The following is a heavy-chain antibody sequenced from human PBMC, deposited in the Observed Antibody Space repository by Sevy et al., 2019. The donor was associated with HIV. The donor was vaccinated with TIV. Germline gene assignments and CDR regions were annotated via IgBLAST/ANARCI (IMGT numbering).Heavy chain of an antibody. V-gene: IGHV3-21*01. CDR3: VRDPIDCSSTSCYIGWFDP. J-gene: IGHJ5*02. CDR1: GFTFSSYS. CDR2: ISSSSSYI. Sequence: GGSLRLSCAASGFTFSSYSMNWVRQAPGKGLEWVSSISSSSSYIYYADSVKGRFTISRDNAKNSLYLQMNSLRAEDTAVYYCVRDPIDCSSTSCYIGWFDPWGQGTLVTVSS. D-gene: IGHD2-2*02.